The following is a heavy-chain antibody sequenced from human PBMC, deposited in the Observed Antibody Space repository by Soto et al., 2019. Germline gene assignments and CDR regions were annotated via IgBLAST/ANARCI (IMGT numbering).Heavy chain of an antibody. Sequence: QVQLQQSGPGLVKPSQTLSLTCTVSGGSISSGGFYWSWIRQYPGKGLEWIGYIYHSGSTYYNPSLKSRLSMSIDTSKNQFSLKLSSVTAADTALYFCARGGDSYTIFDYWGQGIRVTVSS. J-gene: IGHJ4*02. V-gene: IGHV4-31*03. D-gene: IGHD5-18*01. CDR1: GGSISSGGFY. CDR2: IYHSGST. CDR3: ARGGDSYTIFDY.